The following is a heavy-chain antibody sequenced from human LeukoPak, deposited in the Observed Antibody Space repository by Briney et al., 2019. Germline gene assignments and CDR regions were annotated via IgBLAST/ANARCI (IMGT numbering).Heavy chain of an antibody. CDR2: MDYGGST. V-gene: IGHV4-59*08. CDR3: ARRKRGSGGPFDY. CDR1: GGSISGYY. J-gene: IGHJ4*02. D-gene: IGHD6-19*01. Sequence: SETLSLTCTVSGGSISGYYWTWIWQSPGTGLEWIGYMDYGGSTAYNPSLKSRVTISIDTSKKQFSLELSSVTAADTAIYFCARRKRGSGGPFDYWGQGTLVTVSS.